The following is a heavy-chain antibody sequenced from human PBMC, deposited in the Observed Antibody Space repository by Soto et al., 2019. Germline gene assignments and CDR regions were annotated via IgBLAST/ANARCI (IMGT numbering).Heavy chain of an antibody. Sequence: SVKVSCKASGGTFSSYAISWVRQAPGQGLEWMGGIIPIFGTANYAQKFQGRVTITADKSTSTAYMELSSLRSEDTAVYYCARAPATNYDFWSGYYPFDYWGQGTLVTVSS. J-gene: IGHJ4*02. CDR2: IIPIFGTA. D-gene: IGHD3-3*01. CDR3: ARAPATNYDFWSGYYPFDY. V-gene: IGHV1-69*06. CDR1: GGTFSSYA.